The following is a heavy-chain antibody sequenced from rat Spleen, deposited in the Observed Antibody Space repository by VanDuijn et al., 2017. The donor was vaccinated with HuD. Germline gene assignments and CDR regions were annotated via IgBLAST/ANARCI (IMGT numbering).Heavy chain of an antibody. CDR3: ARRHYGYTDYFDY. D-gene: IGHD1-9*01. J-gene: IGHJ2*01. CDR2: ISYGDSSGHSST. CDR1: GFTFTDYY. Sequence: EVQLVESGGGLVQPGRSMSLSCAASGFTFTDYYMAWVRQAPTKGLEWVETISYGDSSGHSSTYYRDSVKGRFTISRDNTKSTLSLQMDSLRSEDTATYYCARRHYGYTDYFDYWGQGVMVTVSS. V-gene: IGHV5-7*01.